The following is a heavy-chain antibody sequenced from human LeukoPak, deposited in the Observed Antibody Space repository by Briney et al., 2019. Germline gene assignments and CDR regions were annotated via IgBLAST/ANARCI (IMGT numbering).Heavy chain of an antibody. J-gene: IGHJ4*02. CDR2: ISVYNGDT. D-gene: IGHD3-22*01. CDR3: ASNTGSDSSGYAY. CDR1: GYTFTSYG. Sequence: ASVKVSCKASGYTFTSYGITWLRQAPGQGLEWMGWISVYNGDTNYEQKLQGRVTMTTETSTSTAYMELRSLRSNDTAVYYCASNTGSDSSGYAYWGQGTLVTVSS. V-gene: IGHV1-18*01.